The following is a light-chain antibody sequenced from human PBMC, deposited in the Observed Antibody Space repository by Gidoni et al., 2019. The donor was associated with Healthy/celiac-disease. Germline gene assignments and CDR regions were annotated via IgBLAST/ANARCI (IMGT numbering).Light chain of an antibody. V-gene: IGKV3-11*01. J-gene: IGKJ2*01. Sequence: EIVLTQSPATLSLSPGERATLSCRASQSVSSYLAWYQQKPGQAPRLLIYDASNRATGIQARFSGSGSGTDFTLTISSLEPEDFAVYYCQHRGTFGQGTKLEIK. CDR3: QHRGT. CDR2: DAS. CDR1: QSVSSY.